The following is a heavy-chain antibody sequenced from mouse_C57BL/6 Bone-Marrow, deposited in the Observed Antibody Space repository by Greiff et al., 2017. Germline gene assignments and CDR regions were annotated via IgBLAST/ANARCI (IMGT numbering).Heavy chain of an antibody. CDR3: ARDELGPFDY. CDR1: GFTFSSYA. V-gene: IGHV5-4*01. J-gene: IGHJ2*01. D-gene: IGHD4-1*01. CDR2: ISDGGSYT. Sequence: EVKLMESGGGLVKPRGSLKLSCAASGFTFSSYAMSWVRQTPEKRLEWVATISDGGSYTYYPDNVKGRFTISRDNAKNNLYLQMSHLKSEDTAMYYCARDELGPFDYWGQGTTLTVSS.